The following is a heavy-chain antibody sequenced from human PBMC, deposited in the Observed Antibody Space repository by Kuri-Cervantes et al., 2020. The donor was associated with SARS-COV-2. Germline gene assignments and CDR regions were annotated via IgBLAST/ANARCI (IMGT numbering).Heavy chain of an antibody. CDR1: GFTFSSYA. D-gene: IGHD5-18*01. CDR2: ISYDGSNK. J-gene: IGHJ4*02. V-gene: IGHV3-30*04. CDR3: ARDKGLGYPFDY. Sequence: GESLKISCAASGFTFSSYAMHWVRQAPGKGLEWVAVISYDGSNKYYADSVNGRFTISRDNSKNTLYLQMNSLRAEDTAVYYCARDKGLGYPFDYWGQGTLVTVSS.